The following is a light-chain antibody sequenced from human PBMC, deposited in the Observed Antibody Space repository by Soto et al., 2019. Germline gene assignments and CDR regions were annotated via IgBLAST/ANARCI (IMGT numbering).Light chain of an antibody. CDR1: PDITW. J-gene: IGKJ4*01. Sequence: DIKMTQSPSSVSASIGDRVTITCRATPDITWLVWYQQKPGKAPKFLMSAASSFQSGVPSRFSASRSGTDFTLTISSLQAEDFATYFCQQADRVPITFGGGTKVEI. V-gene: IGKV1-12*01. CDR3: QQADRVPIT. CDR2: AAS.